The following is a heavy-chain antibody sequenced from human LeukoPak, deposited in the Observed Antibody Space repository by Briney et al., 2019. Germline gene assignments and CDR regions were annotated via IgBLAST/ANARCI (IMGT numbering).Heavy chain of an antibody. V-gene: IGHV4-34*01. Sequence: PSEALSLTCAVYGGSFSGYYWSRIRQPPGKGLEWIGEINHSGSTNYSPSLKSRVTISVDTSKNQFSLKLSSVTAADTAVYYCACDQYDSNRFYGMDVWGQGTTVTVSS. CDR3: ACDQYDSNRFYGMDV. D-gene: IGHD3-22*01. CDR1: GGSFSGYY. J-gene: IGHJ6*02. CDR2: INHSGST.